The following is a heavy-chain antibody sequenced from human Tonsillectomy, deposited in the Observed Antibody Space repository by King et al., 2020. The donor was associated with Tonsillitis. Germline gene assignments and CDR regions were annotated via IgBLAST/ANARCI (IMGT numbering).Heavy chain of an antibody. CDR1: GITFSTYS. CDR3: ARGAAAAGTFAMDV. D-gene: IGHD6-13*01. J-gene: IGHJ6*02. Sequence: VQLVESGGGLVKPGGSLRLSCAASGITFSTYSMNWVRQAPGKGLEWVSSISSSSQYIYYADSAKGRFTISRDNAKNSLFLQMNSLRVEDTAVYYCARGAAAAGTFAMDVWGQGTTVTVSS. V-gene: IGHV3-21*01. CDR2: ISSSSQYI.